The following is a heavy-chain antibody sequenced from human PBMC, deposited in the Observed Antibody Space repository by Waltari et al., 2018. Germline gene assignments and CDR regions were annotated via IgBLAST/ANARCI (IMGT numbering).Heavy chain of an antibody. CDR1: GFTFNDYA. CDR2: ISASVGST. D-gene: IGHD1-26*01. J-gene: IGHJ4*02. Sequence: EVQLSESGGGLVQPGGSRRLSCAASGFTFNDYAMNWARQDPGNGLEWVSTISASVGSTYYADSVKGRFTISRDNSKSTLYLQMSSLRAEDTAVYYCAKAYTGSYYDYWGQGTLVTVSS. V-gene: IGHV3-23*01. CDR3: AKAYTGSYYDY.